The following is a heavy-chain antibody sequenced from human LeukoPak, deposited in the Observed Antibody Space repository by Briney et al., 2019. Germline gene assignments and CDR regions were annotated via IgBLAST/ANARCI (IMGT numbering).Heavy chain of an antibody. Sequence: QAGGSLRLTCAASGFTFTTYAMGWVRQAPGEGLEWVSSIKGGGGDPFYADSVRGRFTISRDRSKNTLYPQLNSLRAEDTAVYFCAQGGHDFNPFYYWGQGTLVTVSS. D-gene: IGHD2-21*02. CDR1: GFTFTTYA. CDR3: AQGGHDFNPFYY. J-gene: IGHJ4*02. CDR2: IKGGGGDP. V-gene: IGHV3-23*01.